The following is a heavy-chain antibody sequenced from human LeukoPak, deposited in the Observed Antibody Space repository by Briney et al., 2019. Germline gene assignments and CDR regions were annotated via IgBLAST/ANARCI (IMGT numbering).Heavy chain of an antibody. CDR2: MNPNSGNT. D-gene: IGHD1-26*01. J-gene: IGHJ4*02. CDR1: GGTFSSYD. CDR3: ARGLRRGVGATYGY. V-gene: IGHV1-8*03. Sequence: GASVKVSCKASGGTFSSYDINWVRQATGQGLEWMGWMNPNSGNTGYAQKFQGRVTITRNTSISTAYMELSSLRSEDTAVYYCARGLRRGVGATYGYWGQGTLVTVSS.